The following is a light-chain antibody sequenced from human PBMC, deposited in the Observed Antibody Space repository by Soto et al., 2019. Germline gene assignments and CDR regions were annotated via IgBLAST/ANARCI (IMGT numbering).Light chain of an antibody. V-gene: IGLV2-11*01. Sequence: QSALTQPRSVSGSPGQSVTISCTGTSSDVGTYNYVSWYQQYPGKAPKLIIYDVSKRPSGVPDRFSGSKSGNTASLTISGLQAEDEADYYCSSYAGSYTFVVFGGGTKVTVL. CDR3: SSYAGSYTFVV. CDR2: DVS. J-gene: IGLJ2*01. CDR1: SSDVGTYNY.